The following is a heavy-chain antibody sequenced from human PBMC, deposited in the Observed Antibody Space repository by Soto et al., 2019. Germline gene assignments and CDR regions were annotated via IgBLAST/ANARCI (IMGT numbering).Heavy chain of an antibody. CDR3: ARDGSGYRSRASPMDV. J-gene: IGHJ6*02. V-gene: IGHV1-69*01. Sequence: QVQLVQSGAEVKKPGSSVKVSCKASGDTFRSYAISWVRQAPGPGLEWMGGIIPIFGTANYAQKVQGRVTITADESTSTAYRELSSLRSEDTAVYYCARDGSGYRSRASPMDVWGQGTTVTVS. CDR2: IIPIFGTA. D-gene: IGHD3-22*01. CDR1: GDTFRSYA.